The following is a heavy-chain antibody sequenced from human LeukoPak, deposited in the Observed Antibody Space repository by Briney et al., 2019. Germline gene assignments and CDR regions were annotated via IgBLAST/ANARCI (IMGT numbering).Heavy chain of an antibody. D-gene: IGHD2-8*01. J-gene: IGHJ4*02. V-gene: IGHV1-69*05. Sequence: PGASVKVSCKASGGTFSSYAISWVRQAPGQGLEWMGGIIPIFGTANYAQKFQGRVTITTDESTSTAYMELSSLRSEDTAVYYCARTNRYCTNGVCELVETALFDYWGQGTLVTVSS. CDR2: IIPIFGTA. CDR3: ARTNRYCTNGVCELVETALFDY. CDR1: GGTFSSYA.